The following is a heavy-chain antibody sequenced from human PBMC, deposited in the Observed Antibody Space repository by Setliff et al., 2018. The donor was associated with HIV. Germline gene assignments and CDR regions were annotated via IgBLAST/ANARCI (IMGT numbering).Heavy chain of an antibody. D-gene: IGHD6-25*01. Sequence: PGGSLRLSCAASGFTFSTYNMNWVRLAPGRGLEWISSITVSGFDIYYADSVKGRFFVSRDDAKNSLFLQMNSLKAEDTAVYFCARVRARYSSGWSFDYWGQGTPVTVSS. CDR3: ARVRARYSSGWSFDY. V-gene: IGHV3-21*01. CDR2: ITVSGFDI. CDR1: GFTFSTYN. J-gene: IGHJ4*02.